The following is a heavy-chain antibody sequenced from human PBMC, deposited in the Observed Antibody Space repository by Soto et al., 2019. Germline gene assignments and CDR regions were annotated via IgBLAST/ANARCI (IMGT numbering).Heavy chain of an antibody. CDR3: ATSTSILEWLSYYYGMDV. V-gene: IGHV3-30-3*01. J-gene: IGHJ6*02. CDR1: GFTFSSYA. D-gene: IGHD3-3*01. Sequence: GGSLRLSCAASGFTFSSYAMHWVRQAPGKGLEWVAVISYDGSNKYYADSVKGRFTISRDNSKNTLYLQMNSLRAEDTAVYYCATSTSILEWLSYYYGMDVWGQGTTVTVSS. CDR2: ISYDGSNK.